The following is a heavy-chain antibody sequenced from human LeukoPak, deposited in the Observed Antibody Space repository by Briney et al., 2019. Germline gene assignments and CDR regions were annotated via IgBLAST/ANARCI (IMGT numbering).Heavy chain of an antibody. V-gene: IGHV3-21*01. D-gene: IGHD6-13*01. CDR2: ISSSSSYI. CDR1: GFTFSSYS. CDR3: ARDLWDSSSWNWFDP. J-gene: IGHJ5*02. Sequence: KSGGSLRLSCAASGFTFSSYSMNWVSQAPGKGLEWVSSISSSSSYIYYADSVKGRFTISRDNAKNSLYLQMNSLRAEDTAVYYCARDLWDSSSWNWFDPWGQGTLVTVSS.